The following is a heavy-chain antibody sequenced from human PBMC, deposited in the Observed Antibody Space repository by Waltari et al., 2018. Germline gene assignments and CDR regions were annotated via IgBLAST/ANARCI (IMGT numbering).Heavy chain of an antibody. CDR1: GFTFSSYA. CDR3: ARDRTGYCSGGSCSHYYYYGMDV. CDR2: ISYDGSNK. D-gene: IGHD2-15*01. V-gene: IGHV3-30*01. Sequence: QVQLVESGGGVVQPGRSLRLSCAASGFTFSSYAMHWVRQAPGKGLEWVAVISYDGSNKYYADSVKGRFTSSRDNSKNTRYLQMNSLRAEDTAVYYCARDRTGYCSGGSCSHYYYYGMDVWGQGTTVTVSS. J-gene: IGHJ6*02.